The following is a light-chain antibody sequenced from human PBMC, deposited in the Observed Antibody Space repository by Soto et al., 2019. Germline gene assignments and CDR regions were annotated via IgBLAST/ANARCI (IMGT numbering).Light chain of an antibody. CDR1: QNVNNNY. CDR2: GAS. CDR3: QRYGSAPLT. V-gene: IGKV3-20*01. Sequence: EIVLTQSPGTLSLSPGERATLSCRASQNVNNNYLAWYQQKHGQAPRLLIYGASRRATDIPDRFSGSGSGTDFTLTISRVEPEDSAVYSCQRYGSAPLTFGGGTKVEIK. J-gene: IGKJ4*01.